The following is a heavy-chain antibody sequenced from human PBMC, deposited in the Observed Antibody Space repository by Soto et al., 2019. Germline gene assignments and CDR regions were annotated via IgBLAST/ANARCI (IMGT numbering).Heavy chain of an antibody. J-gene: IGHJ5*02. CDR3: ARLNRAYSSSWYFTPQRHPTPDWFDP. D-gene: IGHD6-13*01. CDR2: INHSGST. CDR1: GGSFSGYY. Sequence: KTSETLSLTCAVYGGSFSGYYWSWIRQPPGKGLEWIGEINHSGSTNYNPSLKSRVTISVDTSKNQFSLKLSSVTAADTAVYYCARLNRAYSSSWYFTPQRHPTPDWFDPWGQGTLVTVSS. V-gene: IGHV4-34*01.